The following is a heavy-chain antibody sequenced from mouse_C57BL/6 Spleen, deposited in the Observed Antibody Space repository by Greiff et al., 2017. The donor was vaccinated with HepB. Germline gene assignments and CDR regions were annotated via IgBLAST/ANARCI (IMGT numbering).Heavy chain of an antibody. J-gene: IGHJ3*01. CDR2: IDPETGGT. CDR1: GYTFTDYE. V-gene: IGHV1-15*01. Sequence: QVQLKESGAELVRPGASVTLSCKASGYTFTDYEMHWVKQTPVHGLEWIGAIDPETGGTAYNQKFKGKAILTADKSSSTAYMELRSLTSEDSAVYYCTRWAWFAYWGQGTLVTVSA. CDR3: TRWAWFAY.